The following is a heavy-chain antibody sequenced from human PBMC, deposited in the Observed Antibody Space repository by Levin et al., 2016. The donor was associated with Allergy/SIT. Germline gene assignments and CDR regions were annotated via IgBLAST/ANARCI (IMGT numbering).Heavy chain of an antibody. Sequence: GGSLRLSCKGSGYSFSNYWIGWVRQMPGRGLEWMGIIYAIDSGTTYSPSFQGQVTISHDKSINTAYLQWSSLKASDTAMYYCISYDNSRSFDYWGQGALVTVSS. CDR3: ISYDNSRSFDY. CDR1: GYSFSNYW. V-gene: IGHV5-51*01. D-gene: IGHD3-22*01. CDR2: IYAIDSGT. J-gene: IGHJ4*02.